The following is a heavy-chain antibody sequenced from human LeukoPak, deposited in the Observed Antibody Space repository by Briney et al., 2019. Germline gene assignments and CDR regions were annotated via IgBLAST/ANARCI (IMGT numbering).Heavy chain of an antibody. J-gene: IGHJ4*02. CDR3: AMRSGYQLDY. V-gene: IGHV3-23*01. Sequence: GGSLRLSCAASGLSFSNYAMSWVRQAPTKGLEWVSAISGSGGSTYYADSVKGRFTISRDNSRNTLYLQMNSLRTEDTAVYYCAMRSGYQLDYWGQGTLVTVSS. D-gene: IGHD5-12*01. CDR1: GLSFSNYA. CDR2: ISGSGGST.